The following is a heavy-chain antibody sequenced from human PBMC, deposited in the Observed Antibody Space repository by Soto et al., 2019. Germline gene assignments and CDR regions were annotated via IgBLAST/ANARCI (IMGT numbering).Heavy chain of an antibody. D-gene: IGHD3-10*01. V-gene: IGHV3-11*01. Sequence: KAGGSLILSYAASGFTFSDYYSSWILQAPGKGLEWVSYISSIGSTIYYAYSIKGRFTISLDKAQKSLYLQMNSLRAEETAVYYCARTIRRYGHEEGFDYWGQGTLVTVSS. CDR1: GFTFSDYY. CDR2: ISSIGSTI. J-gene: IGHJ4*02. CDR3: ARTIRRYGHEEGFDY.